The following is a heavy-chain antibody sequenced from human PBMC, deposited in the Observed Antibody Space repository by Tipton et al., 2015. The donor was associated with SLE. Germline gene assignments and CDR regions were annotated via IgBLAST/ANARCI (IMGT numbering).Heavy chain of an antibody. CDR3: AKADGVVGGQVPYWYFDL. Sequence: TLSLTCTVSGGSISTGAYYWGWIRQPPGKGMEWIGSMHHGGGTFCSPSLKSRVTISLDTSMNQFSLKLSSVTAADTVMYYCAKADGVVGGQVPYWYFDLWGRGTLVTVSS. CDR2: MHHGGGT. CDR1: GGSISTGAYY. V-gene: IGHV4-39*07. J-gene: IGHJ2*01. D-gene: IGHD2-21*01.